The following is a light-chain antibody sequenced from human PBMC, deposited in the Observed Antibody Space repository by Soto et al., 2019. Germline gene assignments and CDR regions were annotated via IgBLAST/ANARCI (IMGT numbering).Light chain of an antibody. CDR2: EVS. CDR3: SSYTSSSTLYV. J-gene: IGLJ1*01. V-gene: IGLV2-14*01. Sequence: QSALTQPASVSGSPGQSITISCTGTSSDVAAYNYVSWYQHHPGKAPKLMIYEVSNRPSGVSNRFSGSKSGNTASLIISGLQAEDEADYYCSSYTSSSTLYVFGTGTQLTVL. CDR1: SSDVAAYNY.